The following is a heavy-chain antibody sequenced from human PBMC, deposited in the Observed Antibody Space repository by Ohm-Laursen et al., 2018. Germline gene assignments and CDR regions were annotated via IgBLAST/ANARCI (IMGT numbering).Heavy chain of an antibody. CDR2: INSISSTM. CDR1: GFTFSAYY. J-gene: IGHJ5*02. D-gene: IGHD5-12*01. CDR3: ARGGYGGYGLDP. V-gene: IGHV3-11*01. Sequence: SLRLSCSASGFTFSAYYMSWIRQAPGKGLEWISYINSISSTMYFADSVKGRFIISRDNAKNSLYLQMNSLRAEDTAVYYCARGGYGGYGLDPWGQGTLVTVSS.